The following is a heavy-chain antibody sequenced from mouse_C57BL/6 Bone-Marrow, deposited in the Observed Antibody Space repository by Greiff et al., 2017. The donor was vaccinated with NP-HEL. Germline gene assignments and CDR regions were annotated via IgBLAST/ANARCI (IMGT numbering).Heavy chain of an antibody. CDR1: GFTFSDYG. Sequence: EVNVVESGGGLVQPGGSLKLSCAASGFTFSDYGMAWVRQAPRKGPEWVAFISNLAYSIYYADTVTGRFTISRENAKNTLYLEMSSLRSEDTAMYYCARRTYSNYLYAMDYWGQGTSVTVSS. V-gene: IGHV5-15*01. CDR2: ISNLAYSI. J-gene: IGHJ4*01. CDR3: ARRTYSNYLYAMDY. D-gene: IGHD2-5*01.